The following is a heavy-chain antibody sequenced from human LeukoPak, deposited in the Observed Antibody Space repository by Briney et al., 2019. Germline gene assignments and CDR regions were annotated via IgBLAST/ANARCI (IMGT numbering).Heavy chain of an antibody. Sequence: GESLKISCKGSGYSFTSYWIGWVRQMPGKGLEWMGIIYPGDSDTRYSPSFQGQVTISADKSISTAYLQWTSLKASDTAMYYCATWDYYDISGDYTYKWFDPWGQGTLVTVSS. D-gene: IGHD3-22*01. CDR3: ATWDYYDISGDYTYKWFDP. V-gene: IGHV5-51*01. CDR2: IYPGDSDT. CDR1: GYSFTSYW. J-gene: IGHJ5*02.